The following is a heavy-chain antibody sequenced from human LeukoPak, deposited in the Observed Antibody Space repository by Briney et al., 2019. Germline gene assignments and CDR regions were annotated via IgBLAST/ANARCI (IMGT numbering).Heavy chain of an antibody. Sequence: PGGSLRLSCAASGFTFSSYSMNWVRQAPGKGLEWVAFIRYDGSNKYYADSAKGRFTISRDNSKNTLYLQMNSLRAEDTAVYYCAKDGRPFKNWTWDYWGQGTLVTVSS. J-gene: IGHJ4*02. CDR3: AKDGRPFKNWTWDY. CDR2: IRYDGSNK. CDR1: GFTFSSYS. D-gene: IGHD3/OR15-3a*01. V-gene: IGHV3-30*02.